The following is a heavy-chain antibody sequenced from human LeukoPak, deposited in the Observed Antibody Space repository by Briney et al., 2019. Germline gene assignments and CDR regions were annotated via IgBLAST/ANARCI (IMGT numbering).Heavy chain of an antibody. D-gene: IGHD6-13*01. CDR3: AKGTRRQQLAYFDY. Sequence: PGGSLRLSCAASGFTFSSYEMNWVRQAPGKGLEWVSYISSSGSTIYYADSVKGRFTISRDNAKNSLYLQMNSLRAEDTAVYYCAKGTRRQQLAYFDYWGQGTLVTVSS. CDR2: ISSSGSTI. J-gene: IGHJ4*02. CDR1: GFTFSSYE. V-gene: IGHV3-48*03.